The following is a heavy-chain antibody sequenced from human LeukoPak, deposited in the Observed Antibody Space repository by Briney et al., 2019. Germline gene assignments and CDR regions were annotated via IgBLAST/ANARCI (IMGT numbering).Heavy chain of an antibody. D-gene: IGHD6-13*01. CDR3: ARRQNSSHRLYYYYGMDV. CDR2: INHSGST. V-gene: IGHV4-34*01. CDR1: GGSFSGYY. Sequence: SETLSLTCAVYGGSFSGYYWSWIRQPPGKGLEWIGEINHSGSTNYNPSLKSRVTISVDTSKNQFSLKLSSVTAADTAAYYCARRQNSSHRLYYYYGMDVWGQGTTVTVSS. J-gene: IGHJ6*02.